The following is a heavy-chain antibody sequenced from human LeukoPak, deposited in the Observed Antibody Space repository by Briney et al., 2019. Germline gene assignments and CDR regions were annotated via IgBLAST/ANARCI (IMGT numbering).Heavy chain of an antibody. D-gene: IGHD6-19*01. CDR1: GGSISSYY. Sequence: PSETLSLTCTVSGGSISSYYWSWIRQPPGKGPEWVSAISGSGGSTYYADSVKGRFTISRDNSKNMLYLQMNSLRAEDTAVYYCAKGPLIEVAGTTWDYWGQGTLVTVSS. CDR3: AKGPLIEVAGTTWDY. V-gene: IGHV3-23*01. J-gene: IGHJ4*02. CDR2: ISGSGGST.